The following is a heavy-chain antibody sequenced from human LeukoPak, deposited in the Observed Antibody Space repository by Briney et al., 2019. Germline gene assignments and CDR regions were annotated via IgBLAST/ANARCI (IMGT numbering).Heavy chain of an antibody. CDR3: ARRPDFGTNIIGA. V-gene: IGHV1-2*02. Sequence: ASVTVSYKPSGHTFTPYYMHWVRQAPGQGREWMGWINPNTGGTNYAQKFQGRVTMTRDTSISTVYMELSSLRSDDTAVYYCARRPDFGTNIIGAWGQGTLVTVSS. J-gene: IGHJ5*02. CDR1: GHTFTPYY. D-gene: IGHD1-14*01. CDR2: INPNTGGT.